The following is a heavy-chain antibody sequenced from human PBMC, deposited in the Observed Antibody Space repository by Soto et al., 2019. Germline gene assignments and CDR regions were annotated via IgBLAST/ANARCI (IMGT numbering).Heavy chain of an antibody. CDR1: GGSVSSGGYY. Sequence: QVQLQESGPGLVKPSQTLSLTCTVSGGSVSSGGYYWSWIRQHPGKGLEWIGFIYYSGSTYYNPSLKSRITISVDTSKNQFSLKLSSVTAADTAVYYCASSSMTPNWFDSWGQGTLVTVSS. J-gene: IGHJ5*01. V-gene: IGHV4-31*03. D-gene: IGHD3-3*02. CDR2: IYYSGST. CDR3: ASSSMTPNWFDS.